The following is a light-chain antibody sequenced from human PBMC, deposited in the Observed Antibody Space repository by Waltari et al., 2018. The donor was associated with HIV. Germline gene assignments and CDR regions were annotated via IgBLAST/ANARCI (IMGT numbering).Light chain of an antibody. Sequence: DIQMTQSPSFLSASVGDKVTITCQASQDIRHYLNWYPKKAGKAPKLLIYDASKLQTGVPSRFSGSDSGTDLTLTITSLQSEDIGTYYCQQYADLPLTFGGGTQVEIK. J-gene: IGKJ4*01. V-gene: IGKV1-33*01. CDR2: DAS. CDR3: QQYADLPLT. CDR1: QDIRHY.